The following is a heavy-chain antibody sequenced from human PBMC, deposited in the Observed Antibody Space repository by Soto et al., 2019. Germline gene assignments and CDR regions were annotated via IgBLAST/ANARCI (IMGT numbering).Heavy chain of an antibody. CDR3: ARDRDGSGSDAFDI. CDR2: ISYDGSNK. J-gene: IGHJ3*02. D-gene: IGHD6-19*01. CDR1: GFTFRTYA. V-gene: IGHV3-30-3*01. Sequence: QVPLVESGGGVVQPGRSLRLSCAASGFTFRTYAMQWVRQAPGKGLEWVAVISYDGSNKHYADSVKGRFTISRDNSKNTLYLQMNSLRGEDTAVYYCARDRDGSGSDAFDIWGQGTMVTVSS.